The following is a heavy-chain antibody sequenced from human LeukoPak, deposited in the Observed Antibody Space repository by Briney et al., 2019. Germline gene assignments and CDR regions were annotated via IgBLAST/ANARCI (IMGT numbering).Heavy chain of an antibody. V-gene: IGHV3-11*04. Sequence: KPGGSLRLSCAASGFTFSDYYMSWIRQAPGKGLEWVSYISSTGSTISYADSVKGRFTISRDNSKNTLYLQMNSLRAEDTAVYYCARRIAATERGLDWFDPWGQGTLVTVSS. CDR2: ISSTGSTI. D-gene: IGHD6-13*01. CDR1: GFTFSDYY. CDR3: ARRIAATERGLDWFDP. J-gene: IGHJ5*02.